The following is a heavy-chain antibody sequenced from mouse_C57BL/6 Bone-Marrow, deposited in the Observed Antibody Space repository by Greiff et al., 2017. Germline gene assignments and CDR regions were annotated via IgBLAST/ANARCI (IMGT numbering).Heavy chain of an antibody. CDR3: ARYDGPYGGFDY. J-gene: IGHJ2*01. Sequence: EVQLQQSGPELVKPGASVKISCKASGYTFTDYYMNWVKQSHGKSLEWIGDINPNNGGTSYNQKFKGKATLTVDKSSSTAYMERRSLTSEDSAVYYCARYDGPYGGFDYWGQGTTLTVSS. CDR2: INPNNGGT. CDR1: GYTFTDYY. V-gene: IGHV1-26*01. D-gene: IGHD2-3*01.